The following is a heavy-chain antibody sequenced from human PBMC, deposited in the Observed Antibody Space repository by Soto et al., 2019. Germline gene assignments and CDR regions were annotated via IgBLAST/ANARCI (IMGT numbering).Heavy chain of an antibody. CDR1: GFTFDDYA. Sequence: LRLSCAASGFTFDDYAMYWVRQAPGKGLEWVSGISWNSGSIGYADSVKGRFTISRDNAKNSLYLQMNSLRAEDTALYYCAKDISALLYCSSTSCSHNWFDPWGQGTLGTVAS. J-gene: IGHJ5*02. CDR2: ISWNSGSI. V-gene: IGHV3-9*01. D-gene: IGHD2-2*01. CDR3: AKDISALLYCSSTSCSHNWFDP.